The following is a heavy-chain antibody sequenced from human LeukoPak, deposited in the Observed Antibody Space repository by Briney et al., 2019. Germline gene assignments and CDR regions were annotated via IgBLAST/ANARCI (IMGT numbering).Heavy chain of an antibody. CDR2: ISGSGRTK. D-gene: IGHD6-13*01. V-gene: IGHV3-48*03. CDR1: GFSFSNYE. Sequence: GGSLRLSCAASGFSFSNYEMNWVRQAPGRGLEWLSYISGSGRTKYYADSVKGRFTISRDNAKRSLYLQMNSLRAGDTAVYFCARDLMGIAYRGAFYYWGQGTLVTVSS. J-gene: IGHJ4*02. CDR3: ARDLMGIAYRGAFYY.